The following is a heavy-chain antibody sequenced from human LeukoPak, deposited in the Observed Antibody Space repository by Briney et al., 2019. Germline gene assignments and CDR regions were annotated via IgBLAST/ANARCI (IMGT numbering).Heavy chain of an antibody. CDR1: GGSFSGYY. D-gene: IGHD2-2*01. Sequence: PSETLSLTCAVYGGSFSGYYWSWIRQPPGKGLEWIGEINHSGSTNYNPSLKSRVTISVDTSKNQFPLKLSSVTAADTAVYYCARAPSDIVVVPAGVYFDYWGQGTLVTVSS. V-gene: IGHV4-34*01. CDR2: INHSGST. CDR3: ARAPSDIVVVPAGVYFDY. J-gene: IGHJ4*02.